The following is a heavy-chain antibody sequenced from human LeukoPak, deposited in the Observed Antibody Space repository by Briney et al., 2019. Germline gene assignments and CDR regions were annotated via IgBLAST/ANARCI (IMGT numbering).Heavy chain of an antibody. Sequence: SETLSLTCAVYGGSFSGYYWSWIRQPPGKGLEWIGEINHSGSTNYNPSLKSRVTISVDTSKNQFSLKLSSVTAADTAVYYCARGAMGARLTMVRGAPGFDPWGQGTLVTVSS. CDR2: INHSGST. D-gene: IGHD3-10*01. CDR1: GGSFSGYY. CDR3: ARGAMGARLTMVRGAPGFDP. V-gene: IGHV4-34*01. J-gene: IGHJ5*02.